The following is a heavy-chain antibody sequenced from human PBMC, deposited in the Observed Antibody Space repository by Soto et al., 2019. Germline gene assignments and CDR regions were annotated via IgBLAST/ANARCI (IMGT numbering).Heavy chain of an antibody. Sequence: QVQLQESGPGLVRPSETLSLTCTVSGGSVSSGGYYWSWIRRPPGKGLEWIGFIYYSGSTNYSPSPKSRVTMSLDTSKNQFTLRLASVTAAETAVYYCAQTWHKKWALPASVDSWGQGTLV. D-gene: IGHD1-26*01. CDR2: IYYSGST. CDR1: GGSVSSGGYY. J-gene: IGHJ4*02. CDR3: AQTWHKKWALPASVDS. V-gene: IGHV4-61*08.